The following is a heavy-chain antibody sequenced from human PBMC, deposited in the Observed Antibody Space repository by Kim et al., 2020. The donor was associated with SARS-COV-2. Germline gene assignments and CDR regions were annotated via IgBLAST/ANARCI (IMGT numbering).Heavy chain of an antibody. CDR2: RST. V-gene: IGHV3-74*01. CDR3: ARGGSGSLDY. D-gene: IGHD3-16*01. Sequence: RSTSYAVSVKGRVTISRDNAKDTLYLQMNRLRAEDTAVYYCARGGSGSLDYWGQGSLVTVSS. J-gene: IGHJ4*02.